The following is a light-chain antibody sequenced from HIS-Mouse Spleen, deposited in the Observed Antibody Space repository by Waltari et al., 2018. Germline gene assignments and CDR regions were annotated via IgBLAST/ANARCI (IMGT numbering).Light chain of an antibody. CDR3: SSYTSSSTVV. CDR1: SSDVGGYNV. CDR2: EVS. J-gene: IGLJ2*01. Sequence: QSALTQPASVSGSPGQSITLSCTGTSSDVGGYNVVSWYQQHPGKAPKLMIYEVSNRPSGVSNRFSGSKSGNTASLTISGLQAEDEADYYCSSYTSSSTVVFGGGTKLTVL. V-gene: IGLV2-14*01.